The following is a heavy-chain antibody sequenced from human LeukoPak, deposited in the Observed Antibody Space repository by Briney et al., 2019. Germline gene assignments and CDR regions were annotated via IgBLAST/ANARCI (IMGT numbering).Heavy chain of an antibody. V-gene: IGHV3-30-3*01. CDR2: ISYDGSNE. Sequence: QPGGSLRLSCAASGFTFSTYSMYWLRQAPGKGLEWVTFISYDGSNEDYADSVKGRFTISRDNSKNTLYLQMTSLRTEDTAVYYCATPREGNSRDFDYWGQGTPVTVSS. D-gene: IGHD3-10*01. CDR1: GFTFSTYS. J-gene: IGHJ4*02. CDR3: ATPREGNSRDFDY.